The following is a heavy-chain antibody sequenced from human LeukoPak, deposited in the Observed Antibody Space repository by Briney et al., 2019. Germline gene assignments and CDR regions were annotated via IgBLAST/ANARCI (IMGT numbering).Heavy chain of an antibody. CDR2: IYYSGST. J-gene: IGHJ4*02. V-gene: IGHV4-59*01. D-gene: IGHD6-13*01. CDR3: ARAPIAALRTYYFDY. Sequence: SETLSLTCTVSGGSTSSYYWSWIRQPPGKGLEWIGYIYYSGSTNYNPSLKSRVTISVDTSKNQFSLKLSSVTAADTAVYYCARAPIAALRTYYFDYWGQGTLVTVSS. CDR1: GGSTSSYY.